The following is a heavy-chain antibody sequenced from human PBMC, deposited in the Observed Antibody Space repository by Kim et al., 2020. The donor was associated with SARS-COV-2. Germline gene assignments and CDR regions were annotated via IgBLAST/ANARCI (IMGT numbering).Heavy chain of an antibody. V-gene: IGHV1-46*01. D-gene: IGHD5-18*01. CDR3: ASENVDTAPDY. J-gene: IGHJ4*02. CDR2: K. Sequence: KSYAQKFQGRVTMTRDTSTSTVYMELSSLRSEDTAVYYCASENVDTAPDYWGQGTLVTVSS.